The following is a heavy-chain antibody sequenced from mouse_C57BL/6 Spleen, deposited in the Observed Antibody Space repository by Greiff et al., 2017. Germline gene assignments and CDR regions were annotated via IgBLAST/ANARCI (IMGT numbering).Heavy chain of an antibody. J-gene: IGHJ2*01. V-gene: IGHV1-69*01. CDR3: ARRGDYFDY. CDR1: GYTFTSYW. CDR2: IDPSDSYT. Sequence: VQLQQPGAELVMPGASVKLSCKASGYTFTSYWMHWVKPRPGQGLEWIGEIDPSDSYTNYNQKFKGKSTLTVDKSSSTAYMQLSSLTSEDSAVYYCARRGDYFDYWGQGTTLTVSS.